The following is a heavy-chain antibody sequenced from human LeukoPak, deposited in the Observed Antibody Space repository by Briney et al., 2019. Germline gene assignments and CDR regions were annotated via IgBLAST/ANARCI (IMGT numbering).Heavy chain of an antibody. Sequence: GGSLRPSCAASGFTFTTYTMTGVRQAPGEGLNWISSISGSGYSTFYSESVKGRFSISRDNSKNSVYLQMTNLTAGDTAVYFSATGSSSWNIFDNWGQGTLVTVSS. CDR2: ISGSGYST. CDR3: ATGSSSWNIFDN. V-gene: IGHV3-23*01. J-gene: IGHJ4*02. CDR1: GFTFTTYT. D-gene: IGHD2-15*01.